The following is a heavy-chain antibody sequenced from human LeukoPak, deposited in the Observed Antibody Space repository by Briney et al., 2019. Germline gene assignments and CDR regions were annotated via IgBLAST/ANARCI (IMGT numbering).Heavy chain of an antibody. CDR2: ISAYNGNT. D-gene: IGHD3-22*01. V-gene: IGHV1-18*01. J-gene: IGHJ4*02. CDR3: ASREYYYDSSGYYPLGY. Sequence: ASVKVSCKASGYTFTSYGISWVRQAPGQGLEWMGWISAYNGNTNYAQKLQGRVTMTTDTSTSTAYMELRSLRSDDTAVYYCASREYYYDSSGYYPLGYWGQGTLVTVSS. CDR1: GYTFTSYG.